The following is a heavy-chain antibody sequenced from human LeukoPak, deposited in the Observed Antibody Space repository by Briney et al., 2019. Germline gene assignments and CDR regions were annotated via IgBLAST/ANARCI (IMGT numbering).Heavy chain of an antibody. CDR1: GGSFSGYY. D-gene: IGHD3-3*01. CDR3: ARGVLRFLEWLPGPFDY. CDR2: INHSGST. Sequence: PSETLSLTCAVYGGSFSGYYWSWIRQPPGKGLEWIGEINHSGSTNYNPSLKSRVTISVDTSKNQFSLKLSSVTAADTAVYYCARGVLRFLEWLPGPFDYWGQGTLVTVSS. V-gene: IGHV4-34*01. J-gene: IGHJ4*02.